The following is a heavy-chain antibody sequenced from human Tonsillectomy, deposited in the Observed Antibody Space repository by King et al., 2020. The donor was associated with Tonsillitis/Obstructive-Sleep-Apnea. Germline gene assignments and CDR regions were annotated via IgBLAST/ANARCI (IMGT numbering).Heavy chain of an antibody. J-gene: IGHJ3*02. CDR3: ASGPRYCSSTSCYKAFDI. V-gene: IGHV1-69*01. D-gene: IGHD2-2*02. CDR1: GGTFSSYA. Sequence: VQLVESGAEVKKPGSSVNVSCKASGGTFSSYAISWVRQAPGHGLEWMGGIIPIFGTANYAQKFQGRVTITADESTSTAYMELSSLRSEDTAVYYCASGPRYCSSTSCYKAFDIWGQGTMVTVSS. CDR2: IIPIFGTA.